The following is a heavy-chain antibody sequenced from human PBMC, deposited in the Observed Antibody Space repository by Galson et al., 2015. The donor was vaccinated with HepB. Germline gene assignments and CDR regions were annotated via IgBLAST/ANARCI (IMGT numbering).Heavy chain of an antibody. Sequence: SLRLSCAASGFTFSSYGMHWVRQAPGKGLEWEAVISYDGSNKYYADSVKGRFTISRDNSKNTLYLQMNSLRAEDTAVYYCAKDPDPYYYDSSGYYPSYFDYWGQGTLVTVSS. V-gene: IGHV3-30*18. J-gene: IGHJ4*02. CDR3: AKDPDPYYYDSSGYYPSYFDY. CDR2: ISYDGSNK. CDR1: GFTFSSYG. D-gene: IGHD3-22*01.